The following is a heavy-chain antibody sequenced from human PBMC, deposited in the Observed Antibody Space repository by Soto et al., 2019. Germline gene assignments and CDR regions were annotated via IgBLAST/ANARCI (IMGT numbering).Heavy chain of an antibody. CDR1: GGSISSGGYY. V-gene: IGHV4-31*03. CDR2: IYYSGST. Sequence: SETLSLTCTVSGGSISSGGYYWSWIRQHPGKGVEWIGYIYYSGSTYYNPSLKSRVTISVDTSKNQSSQKLSSVTAADTAVYYCARVRLTMIVVVTPSWAFDFWGQGTMVTVSS. CDR3: ARVRLTMIVVVTPSWAFDF. D-gene: IGHD3-22*01. J-gene: IGHJ3*01.